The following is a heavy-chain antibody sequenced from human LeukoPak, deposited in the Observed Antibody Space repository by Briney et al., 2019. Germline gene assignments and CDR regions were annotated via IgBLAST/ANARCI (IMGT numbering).Heavy chain of an antibody. J-gene: IGHJ4*02. CDR2: IYWDDDK. V-gene: IGHV2-5*02. Sequence: EYGPTLVKPTQTLTLTCTLSGFSLTTSGLAVGWIRQPPGKALEWLALIYWDDDKRYSPSLRSRLTITKDTSKNQVVLTMTNMDPVDTATYYCALAYGSGIYYSLPWAYWGQGALVTVSS. CDR1: GFSLTTSGLA. D-gene: IGHD3-10*01. CDR3: ALAYGSGIYYSLPWAY.